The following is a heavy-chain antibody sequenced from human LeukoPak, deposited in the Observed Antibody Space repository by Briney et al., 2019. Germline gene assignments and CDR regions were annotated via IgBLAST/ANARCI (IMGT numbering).Heavy chain of an antibody. CDR3: AIINHPDGRVY. Sequence: HGESLKISCQGFGYPFTTSWIGWVRQLPGKGLEWTAIIYAGNSDAKYSPSFQGQVSISTDRSISTAYLHWSSLKASDTAIYYCAIINHPDGRVYWGQGTLVTVSS. J-gene: IGHJ4*02. CDR1: GYPFTTSW. D-gene: IGHD5-24*01. CDR2: IYAGNSDA. V-gene: IGHV5-51*01.